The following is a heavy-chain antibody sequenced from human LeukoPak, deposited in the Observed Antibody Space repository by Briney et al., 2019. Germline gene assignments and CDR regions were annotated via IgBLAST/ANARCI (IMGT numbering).Heavy chain of an antibody. V-gene: IGHV3-66*01. CDR2: IYSGGST. CDR3: ATPEYGGTIDY. D-gene: IGHD4-17*01. J-gene: IGHJ4*02. CDR1: GFTFSSYW. Sequence: PGGSLRLSCAASGFTFSSYWMHWVRQAPGKGLVWVSVIYSGGSTYYADSVKGRFTISRDNSKNTLYLQMNSLRAEDTAVYYCATPEYGGTIDYWGQGTLVTVSS.